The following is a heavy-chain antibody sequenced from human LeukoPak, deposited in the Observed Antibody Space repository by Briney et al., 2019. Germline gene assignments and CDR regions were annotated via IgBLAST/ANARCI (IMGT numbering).Heavy chain of an antibody. J-gene: IGHJ4*02. D-gene: IGHD2-2*02. V-gene: IGHV3-33*06. CDR1: GFIFSNDA. CDR2: IWFDGSNK. Sequence: GGSLRLSCAASGFIFSNDAMHRVRQAPGKGLEWVALIWFDGSNKHYADSVEGRFTISRDNSEDTLYLQMNSLRAEDTAVYYCAKMGSASYYTELDDWGQGTLVTVSS. CDR3: AKMGSASYYTELDD.